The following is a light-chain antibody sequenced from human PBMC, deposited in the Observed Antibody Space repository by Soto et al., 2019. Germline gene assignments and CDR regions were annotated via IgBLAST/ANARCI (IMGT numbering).Light chain of an antibody. CDR3: NSYTSSSTWV. Sequence: QSALTQPASVSGSPGQSIIISCTGTDSDVGGYDYVSWYQQHPGKVPKLMIYDVSHRPSGVSHRFSGSKSGNTASLTISGLQAEDEADYYCNSYTSSSTWVFGGGTKVTVL. CDR2: DVS. J-gene: IGLJ3*02. CDR1: DSDVGGYDY. V-gene: IGLV2-14*03.